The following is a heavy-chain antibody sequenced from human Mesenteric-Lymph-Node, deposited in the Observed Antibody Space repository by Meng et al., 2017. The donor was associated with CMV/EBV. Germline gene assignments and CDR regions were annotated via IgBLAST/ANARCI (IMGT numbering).Heavy chain of an antibody. V-gene: IGHV4-34*01. CDR2: INHSGRT. Sequence: QVQVQHCVAGLLMASETLSLTCAVYGGSFSGYYWSWIRQPPGKGPGWVGEINHSGRTNYNPSLKSRVTISVDTPKNQFSLKLSSVTAADTAVYYCARHQRWLKSERGFNYWGQGTLVTVSS. CDR3: ARHQRWLKSERGFNY. D-gene: IGHD4-23*01. CDR1: GGSFSGYY. J-gene: IGHJ4*02.